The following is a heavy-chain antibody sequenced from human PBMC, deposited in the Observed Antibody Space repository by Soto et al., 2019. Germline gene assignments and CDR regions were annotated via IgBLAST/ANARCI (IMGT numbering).Heavy chain of an antibody. Sequence: EAQLVESGGGLVQPGGSLRLSCAASGFTFSNYEMHWVRQAPGKGLEYVSGISNNGAHTDYAKSVKGRFTISRDNSKNTWYLQMGSRRAEDRAFYYGARRGNARGWPKVYRAAGGKGTTVTVS. D-gene: IGHD3-10*01. CDR2: ISNNGAHT. V-gene: IGHV3-64*01. CDR1: GFTFSNYE. J-gene: IGHJ6*03. CDR3: ARRGNARGWPKVYRAA.